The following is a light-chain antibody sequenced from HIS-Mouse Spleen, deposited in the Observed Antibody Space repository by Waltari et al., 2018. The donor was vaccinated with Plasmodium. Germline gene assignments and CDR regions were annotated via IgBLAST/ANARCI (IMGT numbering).Light chain of an antibody. CDR2: QDS. CDR3: QAWDSSTAWV. V-gene: IGLV3-1*01. CDR1: KLGDKY. J-gene: IGLJ2*01. Sequence: SYELTQPPSVSVSPGQTASITCSGAKLGDKYSCWYQQKPGQSPVLFIYQDSKRPSGSPDRFSGSNSGNTATLTISGTQAMEEADYYCQAWDSSTAWVFGGGTKLTVL.